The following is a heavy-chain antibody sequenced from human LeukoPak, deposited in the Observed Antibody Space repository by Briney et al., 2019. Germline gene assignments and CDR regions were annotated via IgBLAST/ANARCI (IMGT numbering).Heavy chain of an antibody. CDR3: ARGVTAAASS. CDR1: GDSITTYY. V-gene: IGHV4-59*01. CDR2: INYIGST. Sequence: SETLSLTCTVSGDSITTYYWSWIRQPPGKGLEWISYINYIGSTNYNPSLKNRVSISADISKTQFTLRLRSVTAADTAVYFCARGVTAAASSWGQGTLVTVSS. D-gene: IGHD6-13*01. J-gene: IGHJ5*02.